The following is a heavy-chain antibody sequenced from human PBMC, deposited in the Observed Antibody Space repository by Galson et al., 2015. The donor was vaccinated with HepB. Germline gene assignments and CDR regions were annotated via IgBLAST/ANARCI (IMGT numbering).Heavy chain of an antibody. CDR1: GYTFTGHY. D-gene: IGHD1-1*01. CDR2: INPNSGAT. V-gene: IGHV1-2*02. Sequence: SVKVSCKASGYTFTGHYIYWVRQAPGQGLEWTGWINPNSGATNYAQKFQGRVTMTRDTSISTAYMELGSLRSDDTAVYYCARLTRGAYGLDVWSQGATVIVSS. J-gene: IGHJ6*02. CDR3: ARLTRGAYGLDV.